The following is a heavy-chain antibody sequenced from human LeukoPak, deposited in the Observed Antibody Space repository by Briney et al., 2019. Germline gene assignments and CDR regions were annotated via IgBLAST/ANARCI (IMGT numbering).Heavy chain of an antibody. CDR1: GFTFSSYS. D-gene: IGHD3-16*02. J-gene: IGHJ4*02. V-gene: IGHV3-21*01. CDR3: ARGRSRGLGELSSDY. CDR2: ISSSSSYI. Sequence: GGSLRLSCAASGFTFSSYSMNWVRQAPGKGLEWVSSISSSSSYIYYADSVKGRFTISRDNAKSSLYLQMNSLRAEDTAVYYCARGRSRGLGELSSDYWGQGTLVTVSS.